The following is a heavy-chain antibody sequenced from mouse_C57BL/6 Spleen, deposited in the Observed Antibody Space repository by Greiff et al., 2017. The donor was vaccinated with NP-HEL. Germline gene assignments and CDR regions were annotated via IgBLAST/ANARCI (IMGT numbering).Heavy chain of an antibody. CDR3: AREGGYYYAMDY. J-gene: IGHJ4*01. Sequence: EVKLVESGGGLVKPGGSLKLSCAASGFTFSSYAMSWVRQTPEKRLEWVATISDGGSYTYYPDNVKGRFTISRDNAKNNLYLQMSHLKSEDTAMYYCAREGGYYYAMDYWGQGTSVTVSS. V-gene: IGHV5-4*01. CDR2: ISDGGSYT. D-gene: IGHD2-2*01. CDR1: GFTFSSYA.